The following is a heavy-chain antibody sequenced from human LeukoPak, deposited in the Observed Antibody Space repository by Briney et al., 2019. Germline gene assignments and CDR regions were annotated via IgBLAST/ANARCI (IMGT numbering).Heavy chain of an antibody. V-gene: IGHV1-18*01. Sequence: GASVKVSCKASGYTFTSYGISWVRQAPGQGLEWMGWISAYNGNTNYAQKLQGRVTMTTDTSTSTAYMELRSLRSDDTAVYYCARDIWGVLYYYDSSGYRFDYWGQGTLVTVSS. CDR1: GYTFTSYG. CDR2: ISAYNGNT. CDR3: ARDIWGVLYYYDSSGYRFDY. J-gene: IGHJ4*02. D-gene: IGHD3-22*01.